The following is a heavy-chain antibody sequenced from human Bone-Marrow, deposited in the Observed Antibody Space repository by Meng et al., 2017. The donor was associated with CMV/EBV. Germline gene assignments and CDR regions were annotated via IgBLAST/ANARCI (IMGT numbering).Heavy chain of an antibody. J-gene: IGHJ4*02. CDR2: ISGSGGST. Sequence: GESLKISCAASGFTFSSYAMNWVRQAPGKGLEWVSSISGSGGSTYYADSVKGRFTISRDNSKNTLYLQMNSLRAEDTAVYYCAKHIGDYWGQGTLVTVLL. V-gene: IGHV3-23*01. CDR1: GFTFSSYA. CDR3: AKHIGDY. D-gene: IGHD2-21*01.